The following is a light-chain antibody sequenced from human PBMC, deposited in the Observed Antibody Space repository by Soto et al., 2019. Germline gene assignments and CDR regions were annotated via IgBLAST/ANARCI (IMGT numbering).Light chain of an antibody. Sequence: QSALTQPASGSGSPGQSITISCTGTSSYVGGYNYVSWYQQHPGKAPKLMIYDVSNRPSGVSNRFSGSKSGNTASLTISGLQAEDEADYYCSSYTSSSTLIYVFGTGTQLTVL. CDR2: DVS. V-gene: IGLV2-14*01. CDR1: SSYVGGYNY. CDR3: SSYTSSSTLIYV. J-gene: IGLJ1*01.